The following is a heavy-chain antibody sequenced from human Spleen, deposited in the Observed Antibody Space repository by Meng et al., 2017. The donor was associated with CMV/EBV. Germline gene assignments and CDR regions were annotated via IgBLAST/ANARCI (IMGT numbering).Heavy chain of an antibody. CDR3: AKDQSGGMDV. CDR1: GGSISGSY. J-gene: IGHJ6*02. CDR2: ISWNSGSI. Sequence: LSLTCTVSGGSISGSYWSWVRQAPGKGPEWVAGISWNSGSIDYGDSVKGRFTISRDNAKNSLYLQMNSLTAEDTALYHCAKDQSGGMDVWGQGTTVTVSS. V-gene: IGHV3-9*01.